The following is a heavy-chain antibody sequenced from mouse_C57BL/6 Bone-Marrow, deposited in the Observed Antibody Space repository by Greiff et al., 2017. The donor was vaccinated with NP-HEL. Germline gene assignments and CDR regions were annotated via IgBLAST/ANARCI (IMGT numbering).Heavy chain of an antibody. CDR3: ASGNYYGSSYYFDY. J-gene: IGHJ2*01. D-gene: IGHD1-1*01. Sequence: DVQLQESGPGLVKPSQSLSLTCSVTGYSITSGYYWNWIRQFPGNKLEWMGYISYDGSNNYNPSLKNRHSITRDTSNNQFFLKLNSVTTEDTATYYCASGNYYGSSYYFDYWGQGTTLTVSS. CDR1: GYSITSGYY. V-gene: IGHV3-6*01. CDR2: ISYDGSN.